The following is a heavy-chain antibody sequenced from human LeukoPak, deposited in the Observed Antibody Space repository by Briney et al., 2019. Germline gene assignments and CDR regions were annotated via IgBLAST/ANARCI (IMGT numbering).Heavy chain of an antibody. CDR2: ISGSGGST. D-gene: IGHD3-10*01. CDR1: GFTFSSYA. V-gene: IGHV3-23*01. J-gene: IGHJ6*04. Sequence: GGSLRPSCAASGFTFSSYAMSWVRQAPGKGLGWVSAISGSGGSTYYADSVKGRFTISRDNSKNTLYLQMNSLRAEDTAVYYCATTSGSGSYYYGMDVWGKGTAVTVSS. CDR3: ATTSGSGSYYYGMDV.